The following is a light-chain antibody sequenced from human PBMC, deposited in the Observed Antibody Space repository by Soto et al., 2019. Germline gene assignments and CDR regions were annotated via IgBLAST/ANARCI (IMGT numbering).Light chain of an antibody. CDR3: QSYDNSLSGSCV. CDR1: SSNIGAGYD. Sequence: QTVVTQPPSVSGAQGQTITISCTGSSSNIGAGYDVHWYQQLPGRAPKLLIYGNSNRPSGVPDRFSGSKSGTSASLAINGLQAEDEAHYYCQSYDNSLSGSCVFGGGTNFTVL. J-gene: IGLJ3*02. CDR2: GNS. V-gene: IGLV1-40*01.